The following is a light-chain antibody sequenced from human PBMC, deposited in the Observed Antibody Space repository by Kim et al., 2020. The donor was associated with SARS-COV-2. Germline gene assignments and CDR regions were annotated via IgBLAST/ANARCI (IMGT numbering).Light chain of an antibody. J-gene: IGLJ1*01. CDR1: SSDAGDDEY. V-gene: IGLV2-14*03. Sequence: ITCTGRGTSSDAGDDEYGSWYQQHPAKAPKLLSYGVRSRPSGVSNRFSGSRSGDSASLTGFELEAEDDDDCYCSSCRRSSTYVFGTGTKVTVL. CDR2: GVR. CDR3: SSCRRSSTYV.